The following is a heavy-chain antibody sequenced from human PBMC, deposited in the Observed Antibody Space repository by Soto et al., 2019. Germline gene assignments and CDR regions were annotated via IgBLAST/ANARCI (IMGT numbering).Heavy chain of an antibody. Sequence: SLRLSCAASGFSFSTYNLNWVRQAPGRGLEWVSYIRSRSSTIYHADSVKGRFTISRDNAKNSLYLQMDSLRDEDTAVSFWARAIAVGSTSLDYWGLGTRVTVSS. CDR3: ARAIAVGSTSLDY. D-gene: IGHD6-19*01. CDR1: GFSFSTYN. V-gene: IGHV3-48*02. CDR2: IRSRSSTI. J-gene: IGHJ4*02.